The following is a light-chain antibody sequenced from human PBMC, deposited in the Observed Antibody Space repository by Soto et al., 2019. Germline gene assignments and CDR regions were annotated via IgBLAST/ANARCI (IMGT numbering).Light chain of an antibody. V-gene: IGLV2-14*03. CDR2: DVT. CDR3: SSYTTRNTEV. Sequence: QPALTHPASVSGSPGRSISISCIRTSSDVGAFNYVSWYQHHPGKAPQLIIYDVTSRPSGVSNRFSASKSGNTASLTISGLQAEDEADYYCSSYTTRNTEVFGTGTKVTLL. CDR1: SSDVGAFNY. J-gene: IGLJ1*01.